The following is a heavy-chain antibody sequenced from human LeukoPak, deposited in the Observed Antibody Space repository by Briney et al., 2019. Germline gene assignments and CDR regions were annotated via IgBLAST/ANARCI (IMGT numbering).Heavy chain of an antibody. Sequence: GGSLRLSCAASGFTFSSYAMSWVRQVQGKGLEWVSAISGSGGSTYYADSVKGRFAISRDNSKNTLYLQMNSLRAEDTAVYYCAKPTYYYDSSGYVYYFDYWGQGTLVTVSS. J-gene: IGHJ4*02. D-gene: IGHD3-22*01. CDR3: AKPTYYYDSSGYVYYFDY. CDR1: GFTFSSYA. V-gene: IGHV3-23*01. CDR2: ISGSGGST.